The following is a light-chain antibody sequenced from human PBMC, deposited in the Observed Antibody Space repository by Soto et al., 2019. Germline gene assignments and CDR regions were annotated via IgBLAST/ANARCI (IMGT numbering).Light chain of an antibody. V-gene: IGKV1-33*01. CDR2: DAS. CDR3: LQYDNLPALS. Sequence: DSQMTQSPSSLTASVGDRVTITCQASQDIGKYLSWYQQKPGKAPKLLIYDASYLETGVPSRFSGSGSGTDFPFTISGLQPEDFATYFCLQYDNLPALSFGGGTKVDIK. J-gene: IGKJ4*01. CDR1: QDIGKY.